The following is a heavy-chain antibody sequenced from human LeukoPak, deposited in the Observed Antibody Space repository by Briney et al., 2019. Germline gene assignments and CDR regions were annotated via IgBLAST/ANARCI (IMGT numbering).Heavy chain of an antibody. V-gene: IGHV3-30-3*01. CDR1: GFTFSSCA. CDR3: ARVSGWPSSSIDP. D-gene: IGHD6-19*01. Sequence: PGGSLRLSCAASGFTFSSCAMHWVRQAPGKGLEWVAVISYDGSNKYYADSVKGRFTISRDNSKNTLYLQMNSLRPEDTAVYYCARVSGWPSSSIDPWGQGTLVTVSS. CDR2: ISYDGSNK. J-gene: IGHJ5*02.